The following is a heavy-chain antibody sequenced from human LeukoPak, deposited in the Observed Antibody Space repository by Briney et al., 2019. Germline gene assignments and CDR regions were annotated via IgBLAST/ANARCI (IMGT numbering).Heavy chain of an antibody. V-gene: IGHV1-2*02. CDR1: GYTFTGYY. CDR2: INPNSGGT. Sequence: DSVKVSCKASGYTFTGYYMYWVRQAPGQGLEWMGWINPNSGGTNYAQKFQGRVTMTRDTSISTAYMELSRLRSDDTAVYYCASGLWVTAIEEGPIGNNDFWGQGTLVTVSS. D-gene: IGHD2-21*02. CDR3: ASGLWVTAIEEGPIGNNDF. J-gene: IGHJ4*02.